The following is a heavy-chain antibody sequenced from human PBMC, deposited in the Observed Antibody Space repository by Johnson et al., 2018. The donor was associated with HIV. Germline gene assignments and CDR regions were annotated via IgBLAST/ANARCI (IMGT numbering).Heavy chain of an antibody. D-gene: IGHD6-13*01. CDR3: AKDWGAAAGSGAFDI. J-gene: IGHJ3*02. CDR1: GFTFSSYG. CDR2: REKEGKKE. Sequence: VNLVESGGGVVLPGWSLRLSCEASGFTFSSYGMHWVRQAPGKGREGGGGREKEGKKEEKGEEGKGRFTISSDNSKTTLYLYITSLRSDDTTTYYCAKDWGAAAGSGAFDIWGQGTLVTVSS. V-gene: IGHV3-30*18.